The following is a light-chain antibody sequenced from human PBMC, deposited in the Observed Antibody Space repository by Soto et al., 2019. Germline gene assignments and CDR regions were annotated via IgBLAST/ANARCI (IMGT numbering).Light chain of an antibody. CDR1: HSYIGAGYG. CDR3: QSFDSSRIGLL. Sequence: QSVLTQPPSVTGAPGQRVTISCTGSHSYIGAGYGVHWYQQFPHSAPKLLIYDTTNRPSGVPDRFSGSRSGTSASLAITGLQAEDEADYYCQSFDSSRIGLLFGGGTKVTVL. CDR2: DTT. V-gene: IGLV1-40*01. J-gene: IGLJ2*01.